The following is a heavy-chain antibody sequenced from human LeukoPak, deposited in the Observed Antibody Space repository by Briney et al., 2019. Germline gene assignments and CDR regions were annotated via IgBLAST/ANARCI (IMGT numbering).Heavy chain of an antibody. CDR2: INPSDGVI. D-gene: IGHD3-10*01. CDR3: ARRGSGSYVLDY. J-gene: IGHJ4*02. CDR1: GYTFTGYY. Sequence: PSVKVSCKASGYTFTGYYMHWVRQAPGQGLEWMGIINPSDGVIDYAQKFQDRVTMTRDTSTSTVYMELSSLRSEDTAVYYCARRGSGSYVLDYWGQGTLVTVSS. V-gene: IGHV1-46*01.